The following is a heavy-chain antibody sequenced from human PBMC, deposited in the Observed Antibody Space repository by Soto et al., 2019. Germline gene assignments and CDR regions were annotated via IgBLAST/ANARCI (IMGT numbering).Heavy chain of an antibody. CDR1: GFTFSSYG. J-gene: IGHJ4*02. V-gene: IGHV3-7*01. CDR2: VKEDGSEL. CDR3: ARDIGFDYVN. Sequence: GGSLRLSCAASGFTFSSYGMHWVRQAPGKGLEWVASVKEDGSELYYLHSVRGRFSMTRDSAGNALHLTMNYLSAEDTGVYFCARDIGFDYVNWGQGIPVTVSS. D-gene: IGHD3-16*01.